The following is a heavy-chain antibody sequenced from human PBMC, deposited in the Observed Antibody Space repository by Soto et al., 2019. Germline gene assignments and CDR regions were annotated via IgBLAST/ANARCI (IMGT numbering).Heavy chain of an antibody. J-gene: IGHJ4*02. D-gene: IGHD3-10*01. CDR1: GFTFSSYA. CDR2: ISYDGSNK. V-gene: IGHV3-30-3*01. CDR3: ARDRGITRRLDY. Sequence: GGSLRLSCAASGFTFSSYAMHWVRQAPGKGLEWVAVISYDGSNKYYADSVKGRFTISRDNSKNTLYLQMNSLRAEDTAVYYCARDRGITRRLDYWGQGTLVTVSS.